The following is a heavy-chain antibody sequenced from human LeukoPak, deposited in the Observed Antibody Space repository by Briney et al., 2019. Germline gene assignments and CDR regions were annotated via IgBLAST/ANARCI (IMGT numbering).Heavy chain of an antibody. CDR1: GYTFTSYG. CDR3: ARVGTIFGVALDYYGMDV. V-gene: IGHV1-18*01. J-gene: IGHJ6*02. CDR2: ISAYNGNT. D-gene: IGHD3-3*01. Sequence: GASVNVSFKASGYTFTSYGISWVRQAPGQGLEWMGWISAYNGNTNYAQKLQGRVTMTTDTSTSTAYMELRSLKSDNTTVYYCARVGTIFGVALDYYGMDVWGQGTTVTVSS.